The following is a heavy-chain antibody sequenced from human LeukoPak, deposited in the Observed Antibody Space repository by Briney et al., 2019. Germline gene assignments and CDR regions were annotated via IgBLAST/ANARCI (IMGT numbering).Heavy chain of an antibody. J-gene: IGHJ4*02. CDR1: GGTFSIYA. D-gene: IGHD6-13*01. CDR3: ASGGSSWYRGYY. Sequence: ASVTVSFKASGGTFSIYAISWVRQAPGQGLEWMGGIIPIFGTANYAQKFQGRVTMTRNTSISTAYMELSSLRSEDTAVYYCASGGSSWYRGYYWGQGTLVTVSS. V-gene: IGHV1-69*05. CDR2: IIPIFGTA.